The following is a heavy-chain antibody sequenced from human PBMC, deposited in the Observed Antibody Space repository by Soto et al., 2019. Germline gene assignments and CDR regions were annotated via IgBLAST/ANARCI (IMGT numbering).Heavy chain of an antibody. CDR1: GGSISSSNW. D-gene: IGHD3-22*01. V-gene: IGHV4-4*02. CDR2: IYHSGST. Sequence: PSETLSLTCAVSGGSISSSNWWSWVRQPPGKGLEWIGEIYHSGSTNYNPSLKSRVTISVDMSKNQFSLKLSSVTAADTAVYYCAILDYDSSGYHHDYWGQGTLVTVSS. J-gene: IGHJ4*02. CDR3: AILDYDSSGYHHDY.